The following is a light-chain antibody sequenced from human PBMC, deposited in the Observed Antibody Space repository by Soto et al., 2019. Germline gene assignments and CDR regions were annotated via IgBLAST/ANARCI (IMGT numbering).Light chain of an antibody. CDR3: SSYASSSSLRV. CDR2: GVS. J-gene: IGLJ3*02. V-gene: IGLV2-14*01. Sequence: QSALTQPASVSGSPGQSITISCTGTSSDVGGYNYVSWYQQHPGKAPKLMIYGVSNRPSGVSNRFSGSKSGNTAYLTISGLQAEDEGDYYCSSYASSSSLRVFGGGTKLTVL. CDR1: SSDVGGYNY.